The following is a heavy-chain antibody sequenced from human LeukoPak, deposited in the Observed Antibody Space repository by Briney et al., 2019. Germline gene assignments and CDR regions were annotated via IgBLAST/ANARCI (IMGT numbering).Heavy chain of an antibody. D-gene: IGHD3-22*01. J-gene: IGHJ6*02. CDR1: GFTFTSSA. Sequence: GTSVKVSCKASGFTFTSSAMQWVRQARGQRLEWIGWIVVGSGNTNYAQKFQERVTITRDMSTSTAYMELSSLRSEDTAVYYCARNYEVLYYYYGMDVWGQGTTVTVSS. CDR3: ARNYEVLYYYYGMDV. CDR2: IVVGSGNT. V-gene: IGHV1-58*02.